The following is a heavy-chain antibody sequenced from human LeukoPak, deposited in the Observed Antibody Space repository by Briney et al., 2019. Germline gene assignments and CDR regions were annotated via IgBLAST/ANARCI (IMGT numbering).Heavy chain of an antibody. V-gene: IGHV4-59*01. D-gene: IGHD1-26*01. CDR3: ARDKGGSYYDAFDI. CDR1: GGSHSSYY. CDR2: IYYSGST. Sequence: SEPLSLTCTVSGGSHSSYYWICTRHPRGKGLVWIGYIYYSGSTNYNPSLKGRVTISVDTSKNQFSLKLSSVTAADTAVYYCARDKGGSYYDAFDIWGQGTMVTVSS. J-gene: IGHJ3*02.